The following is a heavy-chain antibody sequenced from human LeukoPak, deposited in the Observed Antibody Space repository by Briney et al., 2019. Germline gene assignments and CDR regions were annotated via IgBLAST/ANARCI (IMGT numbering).Heavy chain of an antibody. Sequence: ASVTVSCKASGYTFTSYGISWVRQAPGQGLEWMGWISAYNGNTNYAQKLQGRVTMTTDTSTSTAYTELRSLRSDDTAVYYCARVPGRNYYDFWSGYFDYGMDVWGQGTTVTVSS. D-gene: IGHD3-3*01. V-gene: IGHV1-18*01. CDR1: GYTFTSYG. CDR3: ARVPGRNYYDFWSGYFDYGMDV. J-gene: IGHJ6*02. CDR2: ISAYNGNT.